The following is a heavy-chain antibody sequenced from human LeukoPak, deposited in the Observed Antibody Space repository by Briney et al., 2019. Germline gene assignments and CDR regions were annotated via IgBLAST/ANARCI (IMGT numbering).Heavy chain of an antibody. J-gene: IGHJ3*02. D-gene: IGHD3-16*02. Sequence: PSETLSLTCAVYGGSFSGYYWSWIRQPPGKGLEWIGEINHSGSTNYNPSLKSRVTISVDTSKNQFSLKLSSVTAADTAVYYCARELGSYDYVWGSYRSLNAFDIWGQGTMVTVSS. CDR2: INHSGST. CDR1: GGSFSGYY. V-gene: IGHV4-34*01. CDR3: ARELGSYDYVWGSYRSLNAFDI.